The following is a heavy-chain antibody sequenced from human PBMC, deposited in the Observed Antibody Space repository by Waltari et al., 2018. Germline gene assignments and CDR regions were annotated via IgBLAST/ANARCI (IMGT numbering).Heavy chain of an antibody. V-gene: IGHV5-51*03. J-gene: IGHJ3*02. D-gene: IGHD5-12*01. CDR1: GYSFTNYW. CDR3: VKVVARDAFDM. CDR2: IYPGDSDA. Sequence: EVQLVQSGAEVKKPGESLKISCQGSGYSFTNYWIGWVRQRPGKGLELIGIIYPGDSDAKYRPSFQGQVTISADKSINTAYLQWSSLEASDTAMYYCVKVVARDAFDMWGQGTRVTVSS.